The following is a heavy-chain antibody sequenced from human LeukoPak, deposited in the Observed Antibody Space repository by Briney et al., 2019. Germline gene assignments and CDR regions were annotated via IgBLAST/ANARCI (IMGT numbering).Heavy chain of an antibody. CDR2: MNPNSGNT. CDR3: ARASTVYSSSRLDMDV. D-gene: IGHD6-13*01. V-gene: IGHV1-8*03. J-gene: IGHJ6*03. Sequence: GASVKVSCKASGYTFTSYDINWVRQATGQGLEWMGLMNPNSGNTGYAQKFQGRVTITRNTSISTAYMELSSLRSEDTAVYYCARASTVYSSSRLDMDVWGKGTTVIISS. CDR1: GYTFTSYD.